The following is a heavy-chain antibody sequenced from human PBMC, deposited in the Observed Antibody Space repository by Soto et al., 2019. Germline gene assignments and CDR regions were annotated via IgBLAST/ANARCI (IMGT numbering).Heavy chain of an antibody. D-gene: IGHD7-27*01. V-gene: IGHV3-30*18. CDR1: GFTFSSYG. Sequence: QVQLVESGGGVVQPGRSLRLSCAASGFTFSSYGMHWVRQAPGKGLEGVAVISYDGSNKYYADSVKGRFTISRDNSKNTLSLQMNSLRAEDTAVYYCAKVGTDRRNFDYWGQGTLVTVSS. CDR3: AKVGTDRRNFDY. J-gene: IGHJ4*02. CDR2: ISYDGSNK.